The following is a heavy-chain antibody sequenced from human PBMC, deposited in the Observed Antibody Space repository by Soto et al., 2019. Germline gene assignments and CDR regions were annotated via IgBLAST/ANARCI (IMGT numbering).Heavy chain of an antibody. D-gene: IGHD2-2*01. V-gene: IGHV4-39*01. CDR2: IYYSGST. CDR3: ATVLVVPAANGDWFDP. J-gene: IGHJ5*02. Sequence: SEILSLTCTVSGGSISSSSYYWGWIRQPPGKGLEWIGSIYYSGSTYYNPSLKSRVTISVDTSKNQFSLKLSSVTAADTAVYYCATVLVVPAANGDWFDPWGQGTLVTVSS. CDR1: GGSISSSSYY.